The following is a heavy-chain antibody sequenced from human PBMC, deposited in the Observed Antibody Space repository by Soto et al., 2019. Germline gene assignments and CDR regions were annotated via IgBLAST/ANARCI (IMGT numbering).Heavy chain of an antibody. CDR1: GYTFTSYD. V-gene: IGHV1-8*01. D-gene: IGHD1-26*01. Sequence: ASVKVSCKASGYTFTSYDINWVRQATGQVFEWMGWMSLNIVNTGYAQKFQGRVTLTRNTSISPAYMELNSLRAEDSAIYYCARDPPYRMYYFQHWGQGTPVTVSS. CDR3: ARDPPYRMYYFQH. J-gene: IGHJ4*02. CDR2: MSLNIVNT.